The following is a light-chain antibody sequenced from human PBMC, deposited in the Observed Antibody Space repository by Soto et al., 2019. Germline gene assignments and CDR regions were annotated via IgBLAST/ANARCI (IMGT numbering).Light chain of an antibody. CDR3: LQHNSYPRT. V-gene: IGKV1-17*03. J-gene: IGKJ1*01. CDR2: SAS. CDR1: QGIENH. Sequence: DIQMTQSPSAMSASVGDRLTITCRASQGIENHLAWFQQQPGKVPKRLIHSASSLESGIPSRFSGSGSGTDFTLTISSLQPEDFATYYCLQHNSYPRTFGQGTKVEI.